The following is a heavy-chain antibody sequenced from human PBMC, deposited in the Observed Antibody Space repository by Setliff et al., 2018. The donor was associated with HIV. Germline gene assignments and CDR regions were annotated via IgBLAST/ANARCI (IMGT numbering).Heavy chain of an antibody. CDR2: ISRDGNTI. CDR3: ARDFCGSSCSSGYGYFDH. CDR1: GFTFSDYY. J-gene: IGHJ4*02. D-gene: IGHD2-15*01. Sequence: PGGSLRLSCAASGFTFSDYYMSWLRQAPGKGLEWVSYISRDGNTIYYADSVKGRFTTSRDNARNSLYLEMNSLRADDTAVYYCARDFCGSSCSSGYGYFDHWGQGTLVTVSS. V-gene: IGHV3-11*04.